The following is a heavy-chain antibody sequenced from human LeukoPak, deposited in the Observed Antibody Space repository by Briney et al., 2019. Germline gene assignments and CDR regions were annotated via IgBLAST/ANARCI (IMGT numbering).Heavy chain of an antibody. Sequence: SETLSLTCAVYGGSFSGYYWSWIRQPPGKGLEWIGEINHSGGTNYNPSLKSRVTISVDTSKNQFSLKLSSVTAADTAVYYCARADAYCSSTSCYGGALDYWGQGTLVTVSS. J-gene: IGHJ4*02. D-gene: IGHD2-2*01. CDR1: GGSFSGYY. CDR3: ARADAYCSSTSCYGGALDY. CDR2: INHSGGT. V-gene: IGHV4-34*01.